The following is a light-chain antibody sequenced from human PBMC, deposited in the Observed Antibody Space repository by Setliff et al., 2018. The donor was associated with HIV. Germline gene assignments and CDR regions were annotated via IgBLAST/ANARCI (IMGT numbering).Light chain of an antibody. CDR2: DVS. CDR1: SSDVGHYNY. Sequence: VLIQPASVSGSPGQSITISCTGTSSDVGHYNYVSWYQQHPGKAPKFMIYDVSNRPSGISNRFSGSKSGNTASLTISGLQAEDEADYYCSSYTTSSTYVFGTGTKVTVL. J-gene: IGLJ1*01. V-gene: IGLV2-14*03. CDR3: SSYTTSSTYV.